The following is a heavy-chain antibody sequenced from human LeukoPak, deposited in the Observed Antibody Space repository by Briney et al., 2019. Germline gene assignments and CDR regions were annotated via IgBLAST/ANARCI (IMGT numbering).Heavy chain of an antibody. J-gene: IGHJ4*02. V-gene: IGHV3-30-3*01. CDR2: ISYDGSNK. D-gene: IGHD1-26*01. CDR3: AREPTTYFDY. Sequence: GRSLRLSCAASGFTFSSYAMHWVRQAPGKGLEWVAVISYDGSNKYYADSVKGRFTISRDNSKNTLYLQMNSLRAEDTAVYYCAREPTTYFDYWGQGTLVTVSS. CDR1: GFTFSSYA.